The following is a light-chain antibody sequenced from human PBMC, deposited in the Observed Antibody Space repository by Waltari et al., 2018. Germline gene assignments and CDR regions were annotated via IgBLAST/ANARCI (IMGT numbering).Light chain of an antibody. CDR2: KAS. CDR1: QSISSW. J-gene: IGKJ1*01. Sequence: DIQMTQSPSTLSASVGDRVTITCRASQSISSWLDWYLQKPGKAPKLLIYKASTLESGVPSRFSGSGSGTEVTLTISSLQPDDFATYYCQQYNNYSRTFGQGTKVEIK. CDR3: QQYNNYSRT. V-gene: IGKV1-5*03.